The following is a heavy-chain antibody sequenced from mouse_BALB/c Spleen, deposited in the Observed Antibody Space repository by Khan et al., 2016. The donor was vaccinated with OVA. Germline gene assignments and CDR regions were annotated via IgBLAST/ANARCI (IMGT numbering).Heavy chain of an antibody. J-gene: IGHJ2*01. D-gene: IGHD2-12*01. CDR1: GFSLTDYG. CDR2: IWGGGIT. Sequence: QMQLEESGPGLVAPSQSLSITCTVSGFSLTDYGVSWIRQPPGKGLEWLGVIWGGGITYYNSALKSRLSISKDNSKSQVFLKMNSLQTDDTSMYYCAKQLILYEYYWDYWGQGTTLTGSS. V-gene: IGHV2-6-5*01. CDR3: AKQLILYEYYWDY.